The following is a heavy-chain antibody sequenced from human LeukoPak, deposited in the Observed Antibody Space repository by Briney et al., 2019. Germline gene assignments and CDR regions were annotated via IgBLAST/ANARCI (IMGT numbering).Heavy chain of an antibody. V-gene: IGHV5-51*01. CDR2: IYPGDSDT. D-gene: IGHD4-17*01. CDR1: GYTFTSYW. CDR3: ARPENRYGDY. Sequence: GESLKISCKGSGYTFTSYWIAWVRQMPGKGLEWMGIIYPGDSDTRYSPSFQGQITISADKSINTAYLQWSSLKASDTAMYYCARPENRYGDYWGQGTLVTVSS. J-gene: IGHJ4*02.